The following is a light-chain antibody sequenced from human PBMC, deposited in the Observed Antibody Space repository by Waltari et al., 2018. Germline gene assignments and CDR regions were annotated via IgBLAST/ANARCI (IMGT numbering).Light chain of an antibody. Sequence: QSALTQPAPVSGSPGQSINISCTGTSSDIGRYNYVHWFQQHPGKAPKLMIYDVRNRPSGVSNRFSGSKSDYTASLTISGLQAEDEAVYFCNSFTSSNTVIFGGGTKLTV. J-gene: IGLJ2*01. CDR1: SSDIGRYNY. CDR2: DVR. V-gene: IGLV2-14*03. CDR3: NSFTSSNTVI.